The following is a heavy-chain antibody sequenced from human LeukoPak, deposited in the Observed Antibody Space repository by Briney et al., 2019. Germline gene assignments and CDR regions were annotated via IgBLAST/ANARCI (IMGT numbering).Heavy chain of an antibody. V-gene: IGHV3-23*01. D-gene: IGHD3-22*01. Sequence: GGSLRLSCAASGFTFSSYAISWVRQAPGKGLEWVSAISGSGGSTYYADSVKGRFTISRDNSKNTLYLQMNSLRAEDTAVYYCAMGSSGYYNLYFDYWGQGTLVTVSS. J-gene: IGHJ4*02. CDR2: ISGSGGST. CDR3: AMGSSGYYNLYFDY. CDR1: GFTFSSYA.